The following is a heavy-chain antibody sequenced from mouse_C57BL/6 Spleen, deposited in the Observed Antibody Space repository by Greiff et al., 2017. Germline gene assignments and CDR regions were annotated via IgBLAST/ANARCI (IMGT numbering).Heavy chain of an antibody. CDR1: GFSLTSYG. J-gene: IGHJ4*01. D-gene: IGHD2-2*01. CDR2: IWRGGST. V-gene: IGHV2-2*01. CDR3: ARKGIYYGYDYAMDY. Sequence: QVQLQQSGPGLVQPSQSLSITCTVSGFSLTSYGVHWVRQSPGKGLEWLGVIWRGGSTDYNAAFISRLSISKDNSKSQVFFKMNSLQADDTAIYYCARKGIYYGYDYAMDYWGQGTSVTVSS.